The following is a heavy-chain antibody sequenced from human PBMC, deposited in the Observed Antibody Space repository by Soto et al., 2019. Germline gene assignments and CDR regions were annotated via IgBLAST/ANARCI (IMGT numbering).Heavy chain of an antibody. CDR1: GFTFDDYA. D-gene: IGHD5-12*01. Sequence: PGGSLRLSCAASGFTFDDYAMHWVRQAPGKGLEWVSGISWNSGSIGYADSVKGRFTISRDNAKNSLYLQMNSLRAEDTALYYCAKAGGYSGYDSTYWGQGTLVTVSS. CDR3: AKAGGYSGYDSTY. CDR2: ISWNSGSI. J-gene: IGHJ4*02. V-gene: IGHV3-9*01.